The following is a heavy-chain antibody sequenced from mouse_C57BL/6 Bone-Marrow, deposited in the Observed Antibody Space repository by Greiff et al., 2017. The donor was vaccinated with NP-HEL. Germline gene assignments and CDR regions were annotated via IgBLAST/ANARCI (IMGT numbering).Heavy chain of an antibody. J-gene: IGHJ3*01. V-gene: IGHV3-8*02. D-gene: IGHD2-1*01. CDR3: VRSIGNYAWFAY. Sequence: EVQLQESGPSLVKPSQTLSLTCSVTGDSITRGYWNWIRKFPGNKLEYMGYTSYSGSTYYNPSLNSRISITRDTSTNQYYLQLNSVTTEDTATEYCVRSIGNYAWFAYWGQGTLVTVSA. CDR1: GDSITRGY. CDR2: TSYSGST.